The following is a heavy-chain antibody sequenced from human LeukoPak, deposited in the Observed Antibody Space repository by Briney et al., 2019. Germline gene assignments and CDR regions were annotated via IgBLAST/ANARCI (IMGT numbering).Heavy chain of an antibody. Sequence: PGGSLRLSCAASGFTFSSYWMSWVRQAPRKGLEWVANIKQNGSEKYYVDSVKGRFTISRDNAKNSLYLQMNSLRAEDTAVYYCASRLPPWGSGYYYEDAFDIWGQGTMVTVSS. CDR3: ASRLPPWGSGYYYEDAFDI. CDR2: IKQNGSEK. D-gene: IGHD3-22*01. J-gene: IGHJ3*02. V-gene: IGHV3-7*01. CDR1: GFTFSSYW.